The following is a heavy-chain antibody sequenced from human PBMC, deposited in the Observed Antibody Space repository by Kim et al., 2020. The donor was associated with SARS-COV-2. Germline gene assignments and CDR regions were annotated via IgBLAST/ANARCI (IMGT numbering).Heavy chain of an antibody. V-gene: IGHV3-74*01. Sequence: GGSLRLSCAASGFTFSSYWMHWVRQAPGKGLVWVSRINSDGSSTSYADSVKGRFTISRDNAKTTLYLQMNSLRAEDTAVYYCARVVGYFDWLLFDYWGQGTLVTVSS. CDR3: ARVVGYFDWLLFDY. J-gene: IGHJ4*02. CDR2: INSDGSST. D-gene: IGHD3-9*01. CDR1: GFTFSSYW.